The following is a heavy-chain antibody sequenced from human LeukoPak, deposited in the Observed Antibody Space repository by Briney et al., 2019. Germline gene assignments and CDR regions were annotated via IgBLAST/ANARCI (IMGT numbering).Heavy chain of an antibody. V-gene: IGHV3-7*01. Sequence: GGSLRLSCAASGFAFSSYWMTWVRQAPGKGLEWVANVKQDGSEKYYVDSVKGRFTFSRDNAKNSLYLQMNSLRAEDTAVYYCARDRVVLPAWGQGTLSPSPQ. CDR1: GFAFSSYW. J-gene: IGHJ4*02. CDR3: ARDRVVLPA. CDR2: VKQDGSEK. D-gene: IGHD2-15*01.